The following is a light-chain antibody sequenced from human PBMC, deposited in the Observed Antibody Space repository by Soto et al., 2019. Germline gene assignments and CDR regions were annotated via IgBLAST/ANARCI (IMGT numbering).Light chain of an antibody. J-gene: IGKJ2*01. CDR2: GAS. Sequence: EIVMTQSPATLFVSPGERANLSCRASQSVSSNLAWYQQKPGQALRLLIYGASTRATGIPARFSGSGSGTEFTLTISSLQSEDFAVYYCQQYNNWPYTVGQGTKVDI. CDR1: QSVSSN. CDR3: QQYNNWPYT. V-gene: IGKV3-15*01.